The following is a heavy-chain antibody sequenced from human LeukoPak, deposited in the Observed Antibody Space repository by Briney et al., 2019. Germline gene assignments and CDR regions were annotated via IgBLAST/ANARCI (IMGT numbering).Heavy chain of an antibody. CDR2: IYHSGST. J-gene: IGHJ3*02. CDR3: ARDIHSSGYYRRDDAFDI. CDR1: GGSISSGGYY. Sequence: KPSQTLSLTCTVSGGSISSGGYYWSWIRQPPGKGLEWIGHIYHSGSTYYNPSLKSRVTMSVDTSKNQFSLKLSSVTAADTAVYYCARDIHSSGYYRRDDAFDIWGQGTMVTVSS. V-gene: IGHV4-30-2*01. D-gene: IGHD3-22*01.